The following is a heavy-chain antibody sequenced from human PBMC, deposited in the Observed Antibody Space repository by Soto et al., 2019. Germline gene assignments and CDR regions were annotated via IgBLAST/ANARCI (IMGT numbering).Heavy chain of an antibody. V-gene: IGHV4-34*01. J-gene: IGHJ6*03. Sequence: SSETLSLTCGVYGGSCSGYDWSWIRQPPGKGLECIGEINHSGSTNYNPSLKSRVTISVDTSKNQFSLKLSSVTAADTAVYYCARWRRYSGYSPPYYMDVWGKGTTVTVSS. CDR3: ARWRRYSGYSPPYYMDV. CDR1: GGSCSGYD. D-gene: IGHD5-12*01. CDR2: INHSGST.